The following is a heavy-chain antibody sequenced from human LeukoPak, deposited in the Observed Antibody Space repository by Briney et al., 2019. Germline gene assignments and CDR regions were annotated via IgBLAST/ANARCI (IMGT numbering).Heavy chain of an antibody. CDR3: ARVPLLGYSSSSGAFDI. CDR2: IYTSGST. V-gene: IGHV4-61*02. CDR1: GGSISSGSYY. D-gene: IGHD6-6*01. Sequence: PSETLSLTCTVSGGSISSGSYYWSWIRQPAGKGLEWIGRIYTSGSTNCNPSLKSRVTISVDTSKNQFSLKLSSVTAADTAVYYCARVPLLGYSSSSGAFDIWGQGTMVTVSS. J-gene: IGHJ3*02.